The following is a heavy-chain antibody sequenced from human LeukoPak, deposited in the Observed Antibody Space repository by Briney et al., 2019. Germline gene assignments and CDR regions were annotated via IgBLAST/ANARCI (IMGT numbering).Heavy chain of an antibody. D-gene: IGHD2-2*01. V-gene: IGHV6-1*01. Sequence: SQTLSLTCAISGDSVSSNSVTWNWIRQSPSRGLEWLGRTYYRSTWYNDYAVSVRGRITVNPDTSKNQFSLHLNSVTPEDTAVYYCARRLTQYDCFDPWGQGTMVTVSS. CDR2: TYYRSTWYN. J-gene: IGHJ5*02. CDR1: GDSVSSNSVT. CDR3: ARRLTQYDCFDP.